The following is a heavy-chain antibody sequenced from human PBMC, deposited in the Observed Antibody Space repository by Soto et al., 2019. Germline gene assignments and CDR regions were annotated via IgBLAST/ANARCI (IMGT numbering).Heavy chain of an antibody. V-gene: IGHV4-59*01. Sequence: SETLTLACTFSGDSISGYYWSWIRQPPGKRLEWIGYIYESGSTNYNPSLKSRVTMSIDRSKNQFSLKLSSVTAADTAVYYCARSGRSGYNYYYGMDVWGQGTTVTVSS. CDR3: ARSGRSGYNYYYGMDV. CDR2: IYESGST. D-gene: IGHD3-3*01. CDR1: GDSISGYY. J-gene: IGHJ6*02.